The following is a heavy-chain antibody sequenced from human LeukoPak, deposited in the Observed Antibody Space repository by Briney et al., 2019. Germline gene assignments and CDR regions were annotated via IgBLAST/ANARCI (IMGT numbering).Heavy chain of an antibody. CDR2: IKQDGSEK. CDR3: ARDSGSKRGFDP. D-gene: IGHD4-11*01. J-gene: IGHJ5*02. V-gene: IGHV3-7*01. Sequence: LEWVANIKQDGSEKYYVDSVKGRFTISRDNAKNSLYLQMNSLRAEDTAVYYCARDSGSKRGFDPWGQGTLVTVSS.